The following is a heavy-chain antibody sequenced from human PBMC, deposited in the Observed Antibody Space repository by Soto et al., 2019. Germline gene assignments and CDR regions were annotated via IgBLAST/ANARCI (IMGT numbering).Heavy chain of an antibody. D-gene: IGHD3-3*01. CDR3: AAGNVDSMLES. Sequence: QVQLQESGPGLVKPSGTLSVTCDVSGGSISSRDWWTWVRQAPGKGLEWIGKIYHGGGTNYSPSLKSRVTMSIDKSRKSFSLDLSSVTAADTAVYSCAAGNVDSMLESWGRGTLVTVSS. V-gene: IGHV4-4*02. CDR2: IYHGGGT. J-gene: IGHJ4*02. CDR1: GGSISSRDW.